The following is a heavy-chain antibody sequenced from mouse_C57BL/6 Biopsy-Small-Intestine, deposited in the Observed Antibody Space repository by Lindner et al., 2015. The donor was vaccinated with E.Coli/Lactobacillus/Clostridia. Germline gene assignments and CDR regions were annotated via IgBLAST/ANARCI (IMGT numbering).Heavy chain of an antibody. D-gene: IGHD2-3*01. CDR1: GYTFTSYW. V-gene: IGHV1-7*01. J-gene: IGHJ2*01. Sequence: VQLQESGAELAKPGASVKLSCKASGYTFTSYWMHWVKQRPGQGLEWIGYINPSGDYTKYNQKFKDKATLTADKSSTTAYMHLSSLTYEDSAVYYCARDGYFDYWGQGTTLTVSS. CDR2: INPSGDYT. CDR3: ARDGYFDY.